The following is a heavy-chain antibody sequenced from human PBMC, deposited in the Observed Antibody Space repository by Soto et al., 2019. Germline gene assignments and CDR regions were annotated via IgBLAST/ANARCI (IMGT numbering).Heavy chain of an antibody. CDR1: GFTFSSYS. J-gene: IGHJ6*02. CDR2: ISSSSSYI. CDR3: ARDHNYDFWSGYSTRLYYYYGMDA. D-gene: IGHD3-3*01. V-gene: IGHV3-21*01. Sequence: GGSLRLSCAASGFTFSSYSMNWVRQAPGKGLEWVSSISSSSSYIYYADSVKGRFTISRDNAKNSLYLQMNSLRAEDTAVYYCARDHNYDFWSGYSTRLYYYYGMDAWGQGTTVTVSS.